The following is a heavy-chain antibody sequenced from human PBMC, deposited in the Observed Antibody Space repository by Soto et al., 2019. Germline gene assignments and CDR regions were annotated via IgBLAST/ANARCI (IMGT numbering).Heavy chain of an antibody. CDR2: INHSGST. Sequence: PSETLSLTCAVYGGTFSGYYGSWIRQPPGKGLEWIGEINHSGSTNYNPSLKSRVTISVDTSKNQFSLKLSSVTAADTAVYYCARDDWFDPWGQGTLVTVSS. J-gene: IGHJ5*02. V-gene: IGHV4-34*01. CDR3: ARDDWFDP. CDR1: GGTFSGYY.